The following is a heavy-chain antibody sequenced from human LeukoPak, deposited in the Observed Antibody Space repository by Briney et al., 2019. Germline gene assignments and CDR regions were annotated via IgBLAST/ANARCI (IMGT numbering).Heavy chain of an antibody. V-gene: IGHV4-34*01. CDR3: ARGHGGYCSSTSCQHYYYYYYMDV. CDR1: GGSFSGYY. J-gene: IGHJ6*03. Sequence: PSETLSLTCAVYGGSFSGYYWSWIRQPPGKGLEWIGEINHSGSTNYNPSLKSRVTISVDTSKNQFSLKLSSVTAADTAVYYCARGHGGYCSSTSCQHYYYYYYMDVWGKGTTVTVSS. CDR2: INHSGST. D-gene: IGHD2-2*01.